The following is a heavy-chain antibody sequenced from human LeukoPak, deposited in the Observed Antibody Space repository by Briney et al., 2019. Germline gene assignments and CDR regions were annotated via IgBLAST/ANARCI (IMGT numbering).Heavy chain of an antibody. J-gene: IGHJ4*02. CDR2: INQDGSEK. D-gene: IGHD2-8*01. CDR1: GFTFRNYW. V-gene: IGHV3-7*04. CDR3: ARGAGGNAEIDY. Sequence: GGSLRLSCAASGFTFRNYWMTWVRQAPGKGLDWVATINQDGSEKYYVDSERGRFTISSDKAKNSLDLQMNSMRAEDTATYYCARGAGGNAEIDYWGQGTLVTVSS.